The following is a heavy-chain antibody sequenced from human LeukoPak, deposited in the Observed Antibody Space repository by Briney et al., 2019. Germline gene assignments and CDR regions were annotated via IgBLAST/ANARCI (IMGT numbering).Heavy chain of an antibody. J-gene: IGHJ6*03. CDR3: ARDVWSEYYYMDV. D-gene: IGHD2-8*02. V-gene: IGHV3-48*01. Sequence: GGSLRLSCAASGFTFGSYSMNWVRQAPGKGLEWVSYISSSSSTIYYADSVKGRFTISRDNAKNSLYLQMNSLRAEDTAVYYCARDVWSEYYYMDVWGKGTTVTVSS. CDR2: ISSSSSTI. CDR1: GFTFGSYS.